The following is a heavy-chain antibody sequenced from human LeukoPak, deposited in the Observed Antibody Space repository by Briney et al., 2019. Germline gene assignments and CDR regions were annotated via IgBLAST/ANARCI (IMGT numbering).Heavy chain of an antibody. J-gene: IGHJ4*02. V-gene: IGHV3-23*01. Sequence: GGSLRLSCAASGFTFSSYVMSWVRQAPGKGLEWVSAISGSGGSTYYADSVKGRFTISRDNSKNTLYLQMNSLRAEDTAVYYCAKDGGSVVPADTFDYWGQGTLVTVSS. CDR2: ISGSGGST. D-gene: IGHD2-2*01. CDR1: GFTFSSYV. CDR3: AKDGGSVVPADTFDY.